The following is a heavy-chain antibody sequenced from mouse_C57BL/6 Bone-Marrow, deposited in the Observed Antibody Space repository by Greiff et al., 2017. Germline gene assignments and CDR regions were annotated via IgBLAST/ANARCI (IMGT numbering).Heavy chain of an antibody. D-gene: IGHD1-1*01. CDR1: GYAFSSYW. CDR2: IYPGDGDT. V-gene: IGHV1-80*01. Sequence: VQLQQSGAELVKPGASVKISCKASGYAFSSYWMNWVKQRPGKGLEWIGQIYPGDGDTNYNGKFKGKATMTADKSSSTAYMQLSSLTSEDSAVYFCSICGSNPFAYWGQGTLVTVSA. CDR3: SICGSNPFAY. J-gene: IGHJ3*01.